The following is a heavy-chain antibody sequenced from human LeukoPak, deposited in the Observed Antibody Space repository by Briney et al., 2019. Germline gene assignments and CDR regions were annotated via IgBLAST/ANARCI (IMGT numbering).Heavy chain of an antibody. Sequence: PSETLSLTCTVSGASITTCYWSWIRRPPGKGLEYIGQIHSSGSANYNPSLKSRVAMSLDASKNQFSLTVSSVTAADTAIYYCARDNLDVGATHYFDYWGQGSLLTVSS. J-gene: IGHJ4*02. CDR3: ARDNLDVGATHYFDY. CDR2: IHSSGSA. CDR1: GASITTCY. V-gene: IGHV4-59*01. D-gene: IGHD1-26*01.